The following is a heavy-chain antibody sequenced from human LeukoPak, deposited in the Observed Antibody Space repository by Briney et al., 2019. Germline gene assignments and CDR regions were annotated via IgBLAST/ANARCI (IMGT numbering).Heavy chain of an antibody. CDR1: GFMVSRNY. D-gene: IGHD4-17*01. CDR2: MYTGGST. J-gene: IGHJ1*01. V-gene: IGHV3-53*01. Sequence: GGSLRLSCAASGFMVSRNYMSWVRQAPGKGLEWVSVMYTGGSTYYADSVKGRFTISRDNAKNTLYLQVNSLRVEDTAVYYCASPQSGDYGALYFQHWGPGTLVTVSS. CDR3: ASPQSGDYGALYFQH.